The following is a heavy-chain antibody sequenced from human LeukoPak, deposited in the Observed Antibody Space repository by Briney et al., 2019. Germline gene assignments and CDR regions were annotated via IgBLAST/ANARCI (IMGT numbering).Heavy chain of an antibody. CDR3: AKGGMGTRREESRTRFDP. J-gene: IGHJ5*02. CDR1: GFTFSSYG. D-gene: IGHD4-23*01. Sequence: GGSLRLSCAASGFTFSSYGMHWVRQAPGKGLEWVAVISYDGSNKYYADSVKGRFTISRDNSKNTLYLQMNSLRAEDTAVYYCAKGGMGTRREESRTRFDPWGQGTLVTVSS. V-gene: IGHV3-30*18. CDR2: ISYDGSNK.